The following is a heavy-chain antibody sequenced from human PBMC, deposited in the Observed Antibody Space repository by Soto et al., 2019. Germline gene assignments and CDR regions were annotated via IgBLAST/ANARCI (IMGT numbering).Heavy chain of an antibody. V-gene: IGHV1-2*02. D-gene: IGHD1-1*01. J-gene: IGHJ4*02. CDR1: GFTFTGHY. CDR2: INPNSGGT. CDR3: AKSGSSFRPSLGYFDY. Sequence: ASVKVSCKASGFTFTGHYIHWVRQAPGQGLEWMGWINPNSGGTSYAQKFQGRLTMTTDTSITTAYMELSRLSSDDTAFYYCAKSGSSFRPSLGYFDYWGQGTLVTVSS.